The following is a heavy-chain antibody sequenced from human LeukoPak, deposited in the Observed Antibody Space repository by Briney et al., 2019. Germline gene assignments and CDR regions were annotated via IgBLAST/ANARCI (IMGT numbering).Heavy chain of an antibody. V-gene: IGHV4-61*02. CDR3: ARGRVAFGEGGAY. J-gene: IGHJ4*02. CDR2: IYTSGST. CDR1: GGSISSGSYY. D-gene: IGHD3-10*01. Sequence: SQTLSLTYTVSGGSISSGSYYWSWIRQPAGKGLEWIGRIYTSGSTNYNPSLKSRVTISVDTSKNKFSLKPRSVTAADTAVYYCARGRVAFGEGGAYWGQGTLVTVSS.